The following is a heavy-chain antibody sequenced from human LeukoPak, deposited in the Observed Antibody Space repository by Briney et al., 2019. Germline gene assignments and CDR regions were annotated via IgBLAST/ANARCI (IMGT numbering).Heavy chain of an antibody. D-gene: IGHD6-13*01. CDR1: GYTFTGYY. Sequence: ASVKFSCKASGYTFTGYYMHWVRQAPGQGLEWMGWINPNSGGTNYAQKFQGWLTITRDASISTAYMELSRLRSDDTAVYYCARGYSSRWVDYWGQGSLVTVSS. CDR3: ARGYSSRWVDY. CDR2: INPNSGGT. V-gene: IGHV1-2*04. J-gene: IGHJ4*02.